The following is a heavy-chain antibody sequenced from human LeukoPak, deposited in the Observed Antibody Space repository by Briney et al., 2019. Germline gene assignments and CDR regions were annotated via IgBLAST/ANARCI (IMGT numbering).Heavy chain of an antibody. V-gene: IGHV4-59*01. CDR2: IYNSGGT. J-gene: IGHJ5*02. D-gene: IGHD6-19*01. CDR1: GGSITSSFY. Sequence: SSETLSLTCTVSGGSITSSFYWSWIRQSPGKGLEWIGYIYNSGGTKYNPSLKSRLTISVDTSKNQFSLNLSSVTAEDTAVYYCARDQRYSSGLWGGQGISRWFDPWGQGTLVTVSS. CDR3: ARDQRYSSGLWGGQGISRWFDP.